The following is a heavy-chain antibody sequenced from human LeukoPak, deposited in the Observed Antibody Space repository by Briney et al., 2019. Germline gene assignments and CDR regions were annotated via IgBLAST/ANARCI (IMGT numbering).Heavy chain of an antibody. Sequence: GGSLRLSCAASGFTFSRYGMHWARQAPGKGLEWLAVMSSDGGDIYYADSVKGRFAISRDNSKNTLYLQMNSLRAEDTAVYYCSKTIAVADPTDYWGQGTLVTVSS. CDR3: SKTIAVADPTDY. V-gene: IGHV3-30*18. CDR1: GFTFSRYG. CDR2: MSSDGGDI. D-gene: IGHD6-19*01. J-gene: IGHJ4*02.